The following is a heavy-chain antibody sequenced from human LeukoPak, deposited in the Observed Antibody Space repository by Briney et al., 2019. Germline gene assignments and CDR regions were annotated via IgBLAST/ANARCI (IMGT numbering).Heavy chain of an antibody. Sequence: ASVKVSCKASGYTFTSYGISWVRQAPGQGLEWMGWISAYNGNTNYAQKLQGRVTMTTDTSTSTAYMELRSLRSDDTAVYHCARGYGDYVTDSLDYWGQGTLVTVSS. CDR1: GYTFTSYG. D-gene: IGHD4-17*01. CDR3: ARGYGDYVTDSLDY. J-gene: IGHJ4*02. V-gene: IGHV1-18*01. CDR2: ISAYNGNT.